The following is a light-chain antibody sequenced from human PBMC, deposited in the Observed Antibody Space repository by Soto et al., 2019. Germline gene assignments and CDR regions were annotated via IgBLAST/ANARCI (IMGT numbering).Light chain of an antibody. CDR3: AAWDDSLNAVV. J-gene: IGLJ2*01. CDR1: SSNIGKNA. Sequence: QSVLAQPPSVSEAPRQRVTISCSGSSSNIGKNAVNWYQQIPGKAPKLLIYYDDLLPSGVSDRFSGSKSGTSASLAISGLQSEDEADYYCAAWDDSLNAVVFGGGTKLTVL. CDR2: YDD. V-gene: IGLV1-36*01.